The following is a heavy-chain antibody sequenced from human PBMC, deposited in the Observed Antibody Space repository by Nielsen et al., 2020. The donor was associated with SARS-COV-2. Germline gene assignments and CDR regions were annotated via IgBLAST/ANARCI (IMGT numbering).Heavy chain of an antibody. CDR3: VRGLQVPNGLAHR. Sequence: GGSLRLSCAASAFTFSTYWMHWVRQAPGKGLVWVSRINSDGSSTSYADSVKGRFTISRDNAKNTLYLQMNSLRAEDTAVYYCVRGLQVPNGLAHRWGQGTLVTSPQ. CDR2: INSDGSST. J-gene: IGHJ4*02. CDR1: AFTFSTYW. D-gene: IGHD3-16*01. V-gene: IGHV3-74*01.